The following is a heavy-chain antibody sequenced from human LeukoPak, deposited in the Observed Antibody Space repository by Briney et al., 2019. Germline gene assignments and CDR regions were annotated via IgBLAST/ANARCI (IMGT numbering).Heavy chain of an antibody. J-gene: IGHJ4*02. CDR2: IRYDGSNK. CDR1: RFTFSSYG. CDR3: AKDKDPWKSTAISDFDY. Sequence: GGSLRLSCAASRFTFSSYGMHWVRQAPGKGLEWVAFIRYDGSNKYYVDSVKGRFTISRDDSKNTLYLQMNSLRGEDTAVYFCAKDKDPWKSTAISDFDYWGQGPLVTVSS. V-gene: IGHV3-30*02. D-gene: IGHD1-1*01.